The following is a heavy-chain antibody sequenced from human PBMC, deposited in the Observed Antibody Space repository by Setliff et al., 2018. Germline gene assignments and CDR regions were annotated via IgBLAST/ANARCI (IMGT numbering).Heavy chain of an antibody. Sequence: SETLSLTCAVYGGSFSTYYWIWIRQPPGKGLEWIGEINHSGSTNYNPSLKSRVTISVDTSKNQFSLRLSSVTAADTAVYYCARVAHTGGNYWGQGTLVTVSS. CDR1: GGSFSTYY. J-gene: IGHJ4*02. CDR2: INHSGST. D-gene: IGHD3-16*01. CDR3: ARVAHTGGNY. V-gene: IGHV4-34*01.